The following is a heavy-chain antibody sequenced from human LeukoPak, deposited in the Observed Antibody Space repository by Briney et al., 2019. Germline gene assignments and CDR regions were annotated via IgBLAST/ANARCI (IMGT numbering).Heavy chain of an antibody. Sequence: PGGSLRLSCAASGFIFTTYGMHWVRQAPGKGLEWVAFIRYDGSNKYYADSVKGRFTISRDNSKNTVYLQMNRLRVEDTAVYSCARNYFDSSGYNYFDLWGQGTLVTVSS. V-gene: IGHV3-30*02. CDR2: IRYDGSNK. J-gene: IGHJ4*02. CDR3: ARNYFDSSGYNYFDL. D-gene: IGHD3-22*01. CDR1: GFIFTTYG.